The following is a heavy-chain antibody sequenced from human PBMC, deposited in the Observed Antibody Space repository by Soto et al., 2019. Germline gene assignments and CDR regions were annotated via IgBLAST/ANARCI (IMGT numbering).Heavy chain of an antibody. Sequence: GGSLRLSRAASGFTFSGSAMHWVRQASGKGLEWVGRIRSKANSYATAYAASVKGRFTISRDDSKNTAYLQMNSLKTEDTAVYYCTRRVDMITFGGVIAPLDYWGQGTLVTVSS. CDR2: IRSKANSYAT. J-gene: IGHJ4*02. V-gene: IGHV3-73*01. CDR1: GFTFSGSA. CDR3: TRRVDMITFGGVIAPLDY. D-gene: IGHD3-16*02.